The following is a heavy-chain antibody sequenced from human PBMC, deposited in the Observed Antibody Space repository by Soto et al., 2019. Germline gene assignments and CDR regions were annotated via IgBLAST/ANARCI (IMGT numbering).Heavy chain of an antibody. Sequence: ESGGGVVQPGRSLRLSCAASGFTFSHYAMHWVRQAPGKGLEWVALMSYDGSNEYYADSVKGRFTISRDNSKNTLYLQMNSLGAEDTAVYYCAKDGSHNFDYWGQGTLVTVSS. CDR1: GFTFSHYA. CDR3: AKDGSHNFDY. D-gene: IGHD1-26*01. CDR2: MSYDGSNE. J-gene: IGHJ4*02. V-gene: IGHV3-30*18.